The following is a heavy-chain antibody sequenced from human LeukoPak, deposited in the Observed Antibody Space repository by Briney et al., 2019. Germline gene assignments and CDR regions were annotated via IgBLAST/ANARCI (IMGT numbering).Heavy chain of an antibody. Sequence: GGSLRLSCAASGFTFSSYSMNWVRQAPGKGLEWVSSISSSSSYIYYADSVKGRFTISRDNAKNSLYLQMNSLRAEDTAVYYCARGRFLEWFIDYWGQGTLVTVSS. D-gene: IGHD3-3*01. CDR1: GFTFSSYS. V-gene: IGHV3-21*04. CDR3: ARGRFLEWFIDY. CDR2: ISSSSSYI. J-gene: IGHJ4*02.